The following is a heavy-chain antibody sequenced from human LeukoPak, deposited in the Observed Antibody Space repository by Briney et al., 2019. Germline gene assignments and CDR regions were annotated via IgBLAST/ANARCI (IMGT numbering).Heavy chain of an antibody. D-gene: IGHD4-17*01. CDR3: TRDEIVGDYVSYFDF. CDR1: GFTFSTYA. Sequence: GGSLRLSCSASGFTFSTYAMHWVRQAPGKGLEWAAFISYDGVNKYYADSVKGRFTISRDNYKNTLYLQMNSLRVEDTALYYCTRDEIVGDYVSYFDFWGQGSLVIVFS. V-gene: IGHV3-30*04. CDR2: ISYDGVNK. J-gene: IGHJ4*02.